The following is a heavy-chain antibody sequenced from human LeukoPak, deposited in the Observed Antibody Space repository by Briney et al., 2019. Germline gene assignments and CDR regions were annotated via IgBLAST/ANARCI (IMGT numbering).Heavy chain of an antibody. D-gene: IGHD4-23*01. V-gene: IGHV4-61*02. Sequence: SQTLSLXCTVSGGSNSSGSYYWSWSRQPAGKGHEWIGRISASGSTNYNPSLKSRVTISLDTSKNRFSLKLTSVTAADTAVYYCARDGYSNFDYWGQGTLVTVSS. CDR1: GGSNSSGSYY. CDR3: ARDGYSNFDY. J-gene: IGHJ4*02. CDR2: ISASGST.